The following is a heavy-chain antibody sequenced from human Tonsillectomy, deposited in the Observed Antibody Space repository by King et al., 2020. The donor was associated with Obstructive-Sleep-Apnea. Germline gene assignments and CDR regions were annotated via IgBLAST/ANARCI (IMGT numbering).Heavy chain of an antibody. D-gene: IGHD2-2*01. CDR2: IWYDVSNA. V-gene: IGHV3-33*01. CDR1: GFAFSRYG. Sequence: VQLVESGGGVVQPGRSLRFSCAASGFAFSRYGMHWVRQAPGKGLEWVAAIWYDVSNAYYADSVKGRFTISRDNSKNPLYLQMNRLMAEDTAVYFCARGGYCRYTSCSHYDGMDVWGQGTTVTVSS. CDR3: ARGGYCRYTSCSHYDGMDV. J-gene: IGHJ6*02.